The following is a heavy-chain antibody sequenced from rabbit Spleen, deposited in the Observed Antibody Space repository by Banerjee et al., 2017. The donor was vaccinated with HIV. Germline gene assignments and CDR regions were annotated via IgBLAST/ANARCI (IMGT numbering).Heavy chain of an antibody. J-gene: IGHJ4*01. CDR2: IDVGSSGFT. CDR3: ARDLAGVIGWNFGW. V-gene: IGHV1S40*01. CDR1: GVSFSFSNY. Sequence: VESGGDLVKPGAPLTLTCTASGVSFSFSNYMCWVRQAPGKGLEWIGCIDVGSSGFTYFASWAKGRFTISKTSSTTVTLQMTSLTAADTATYFCARDLAGVIGWNFGWWGPGTLVTVS. D-gene: IGHD4-1*01.